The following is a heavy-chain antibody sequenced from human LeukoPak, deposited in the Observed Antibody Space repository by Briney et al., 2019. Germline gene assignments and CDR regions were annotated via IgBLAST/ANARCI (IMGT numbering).Heavy chain of an antibody. CDR3: ARTPNRDGYSHIDF. Sequence: GGSLRLSCAASGFTFTNHAMAWVRPAPGKGLEWVSTLSDSGASTYYADSVKGRFTISRDNSRNTTYLQMDSLRADDTGVYFCARTPNRDGYSHIDFWGQGALVTVSS. V-gene: IGHV3-23*01. CDR1: GFTFTNHA. J-gene: IGHJ4*02. D-gene: IGHD5-24*01. CDR2: LSDSGAST.